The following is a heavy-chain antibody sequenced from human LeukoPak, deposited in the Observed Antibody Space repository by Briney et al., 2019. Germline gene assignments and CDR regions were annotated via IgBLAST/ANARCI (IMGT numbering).Heavy chain of an antibody. CDR1: GGTFSSYA. J-gene: IGHJ4*02. D-gene: IGHD5-12*01. CDR3: ARGGYDLAAPSGGAAGYYFDY. Sequence: GASVKVSCKASGGTFSSYAISWVRQAPGQGLEWMGGIIPIFGTANYAQKFQGRVTITADESTSTAYMELSSLRSEDTAVYYCARGGYDLAAPSGGAAGYYFDYWGQGTLVTVSS. CDR2: IIPIFGTA. V-gene: IGHV1-69*13.